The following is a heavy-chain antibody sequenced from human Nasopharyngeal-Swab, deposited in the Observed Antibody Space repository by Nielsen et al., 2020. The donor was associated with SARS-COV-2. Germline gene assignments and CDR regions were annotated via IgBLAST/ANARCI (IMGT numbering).Heavy chain of an antibody. Sequence: GESLKISCKASGYTFTSYGISWVRQALGQGLEWMGWISAYNGNTNYAQKLQGRVTMTTDTSTSTAYMELRSLRSDDTAVYYCARDPLLYCSSTSCYGSRFNYYYYYMDVWGKGTTVTVSS. V-gene: IGHV1-18*01. CDR1: GYTFTSYG. CDR2: ISAYNGNT. CDR3: ARDPLLYCSSTSCYGSRFNYYYYYMDV. J-gene: IGHJ6*03. D-gene: IGHD2-2*01.